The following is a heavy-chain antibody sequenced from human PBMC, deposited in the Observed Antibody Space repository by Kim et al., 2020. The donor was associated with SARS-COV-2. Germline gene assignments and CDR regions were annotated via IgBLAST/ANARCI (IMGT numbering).Heavy chain of an antibody. J-gene: IGHJ3*02. CDR3: ARAGYYYDSSGYYYGDDAFDI. CDR2: ISSSSSTI. CDR1: GFTFSSYS. Sequence: GGSLRLSCAASGFTFSSYSMNWVRQAPGKGLEWVSYISSSSSTIYYADSVKDRFTISRDNAKNSLYLQMNSLRAEDTAVYYCARAGYYYDSSGYYYGDDAFDIWGQGTMVTVSS. V-gene: IGHV3-48*04. D-gene: IGHD3-22*01.